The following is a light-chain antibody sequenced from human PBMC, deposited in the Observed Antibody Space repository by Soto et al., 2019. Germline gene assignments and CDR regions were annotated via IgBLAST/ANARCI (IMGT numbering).Light chain of an antibody. CDR2: GAS. J-gene: IGKJ5*01. CDR1: QSVRSSF. V-gene: IGKV3-11*01. Sequence: EIVMTQSPATLSVSPGERATLACRASQSVRSSFLAWYQQKPGQAPSLLIYGASTRATGIPARFSGSGSWTEFTLTISSLEPEDFAVYYCQQRSNWPPITFGPGTRLENK. CDR3: QQRSNWPPIT.